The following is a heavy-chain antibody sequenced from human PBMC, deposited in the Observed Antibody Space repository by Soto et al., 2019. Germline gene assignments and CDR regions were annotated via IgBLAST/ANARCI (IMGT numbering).Heavy chain of an antibody. CDR2: INPTSGST. D-gene: IGHD6-13*01. CDR3: ARHLAAGDH. J-gene: IGHJ4*02. V-gene: IGHV1-46*01. Sequence: QVQLVQSGAEVKKPGASVKVSCKASGYTFANYYIHWVRQAPGQGLEWMGIINPTSGSTNYAQKFRGRDTLTYDTSTTTVYMELSGLRSEDTAVLYCARHLAAGDHWGQGTLVTVSS. CDR1: GYTFANYY.